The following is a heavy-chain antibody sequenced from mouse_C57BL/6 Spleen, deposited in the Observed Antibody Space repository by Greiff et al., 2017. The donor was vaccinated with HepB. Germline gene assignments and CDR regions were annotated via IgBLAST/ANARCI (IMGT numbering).Heavy chain of an antibody. CDR3: ARSSSNWDWFAD. D-gene: IGHD4-1*01. V-gene: IGHV8-12*01. CDR1: GFSLSTSGMG. J-gene: IGHJ3*01. CDR2: IYWNDDK. Sequence: QVTLKVCGPGILQSSQTLSLTCSFSGFSLSTSGMGVSWIRQPSGKGLEWLAHIYWNDDKRYNPSLKSRLTISKDTSRNQVFLKITRVDTADTATYYCARSSSNWDWFADWGQGTLVTVSA.